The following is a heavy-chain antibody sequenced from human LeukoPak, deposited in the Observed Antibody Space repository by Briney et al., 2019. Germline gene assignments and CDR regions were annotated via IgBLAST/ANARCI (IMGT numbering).Heavy chain of an antibody. D-gene: IGHD6-13*01. V-gene: IGHV1-69*04. CDR1: GYTFTNYG. CDR3: ASPQIILAYSSSWSEYFQH. J-gene: IGHJ1*01. CDR2: IIPILGIA. Sequence: SVKVSCKASGYTFTNYGISWVRQPPGQGLEWMGRIIPILGIANYAQKFQGRVTITADKSTSTAYMELSSLRSEDTAVYYCASPQIILAYSSSWSEYFQHWGQGTLVTVSS.